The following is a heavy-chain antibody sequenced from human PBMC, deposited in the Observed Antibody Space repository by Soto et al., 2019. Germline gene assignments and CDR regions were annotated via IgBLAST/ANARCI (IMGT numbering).Heavy chain of an antibody. CDR1: GGSINGYF. J-gene: IGHJ6*03. CDR2: MYFSGST. V-gene: IGHV4-59*01. Sequence: QVQLQESGPGLVKPSETLSLTCTISGGSINGYFWSWIRQPPGKPLEWIGYMYFSGSTNYNPSLKGRVTVAADMSKNQFSLTLTSVTAADTAIYYCARVGFGIVGYYYYYMDVWGKGTTVTVSS. D-gene: IGHD2-15*01. CDR3: ARVGFGIVGYYYYYMDV.